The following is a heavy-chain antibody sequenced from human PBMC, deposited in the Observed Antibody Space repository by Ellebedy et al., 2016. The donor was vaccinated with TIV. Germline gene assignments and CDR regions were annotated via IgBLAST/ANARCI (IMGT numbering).Heavy chain of an antibody. CDR2: MSYDGNNN. Sequence: PGGSLRLSCAASGFTFSTSGMHWVRHAPGKGLEWVAVMSYDGNNNDYADAVKGRFTISRDNSKNTLWLQMNSLRAEDTAVYFCTTMTSNYCTNGVCYRVHDAFDIWGQGTMVTVYS. V-gene: IGHV3-30*03. J-gene: IGHJ3*02. D-gene: IGHD2-8*01. CDR1: GFTFSTSG. CDR3: TTMTSNYCTNGVCYRVHDAFDI.